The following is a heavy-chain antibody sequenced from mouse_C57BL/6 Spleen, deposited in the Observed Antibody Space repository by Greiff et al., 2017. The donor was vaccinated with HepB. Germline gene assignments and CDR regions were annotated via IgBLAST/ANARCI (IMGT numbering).Heavy chain of an antibody. CDR3: ARRGEVLDY. CDR1: GYTFTSYG. Sequence: VKLVESGAELARPGASVKLSCKASGYTFTSYGISWVKQRTGQGLEWIGEIYPRSGNTYYNEKFKGKATLTTDKSSSTAYMELRRLTSEDSAVYFCARRGEVLDYWGQGTTLTVSS. J-gene: IGHJ2*01. D-gene: IGHD2-13*01. V-gene: IGHV1-81*01. CDR2: IYPRSGNT.